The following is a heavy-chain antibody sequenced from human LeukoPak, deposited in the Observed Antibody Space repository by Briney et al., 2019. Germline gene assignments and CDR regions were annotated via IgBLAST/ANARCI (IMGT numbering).Heavy chain of an antibody. V-gene: IGHV1-8*01. CDR2: MNPNSGNT. Sequence: ASVKVSCKASGYTFTSYDINWVRQATGQGLEWMGWMNPNSGNTGYAQKFQGRVTMTRNTSISTAYMELSSLRSEDTAVYYCARARVQLWLRHYGMDVRGQGTTVTVSS. CDR3: ARARVQLWLRHYGMDV. D-gene: IGHD5-18*01. CDR1: GYTFTSYD. J-gene: IGHJ6*02.